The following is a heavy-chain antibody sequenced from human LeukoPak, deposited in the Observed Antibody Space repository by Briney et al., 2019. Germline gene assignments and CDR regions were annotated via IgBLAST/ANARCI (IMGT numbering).Heavy chain of an antibody. CDR3: AREWGRVPWFDP. Sequence: SETLSLTCAVYGGSFSGYYWSWIRQPPGKGLEWIGEINHSGSTNYNPSLKSRVTISVDTSKNQFSLKLSSVTAADTAVYYCAREWGRVPWFDPWGQGTLVTVAS. J-gene: IGHJ5*02. CDR2: INHSGST. CDR1: GGSFSGYY. V-gene: IGHV4-34*01. D-gene: IGHD1-26*01.